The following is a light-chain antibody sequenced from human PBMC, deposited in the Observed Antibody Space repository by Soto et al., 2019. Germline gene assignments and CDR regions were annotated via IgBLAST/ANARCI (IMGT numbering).Light chain of an antibody. CDR1: QSVSSSY. J-gene: IGKJ4*01. CDR3: QQYGSSRLT. CDR2: GAS. Sequence: EIVLTQSPGTLSLSPGERATLSCRASQSVSSSYLAWYQQKPDQAPRLLIYGASSRATGIPDGFSGSGSGTDFTLTISRLEPEDLAVYYCQQYGSSRLTFGGGTKVEIK. V-gene: IGKV3-20*01.